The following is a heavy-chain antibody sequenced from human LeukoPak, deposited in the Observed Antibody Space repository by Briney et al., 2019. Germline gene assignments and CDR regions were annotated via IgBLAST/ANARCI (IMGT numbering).Heavy chain of an antibody. J-gene: IGHJ6*03. CDR1: GFTFTSYN. CDR3: ARDPYSANYGAYYYYYMDV. Sequence: GGSLRLSCAASGFTFTSYNMNWVRQAPGKGLEWVSSITSSSSYIYYADSVKGRFTISRDNAKNSLYLQMDSLRVEDTAVYYCARDPYSANYGAYYYYYMDVWGKGTTVTISS. V-gene: IGHV3-21*06. CDR2: ITSSSSYI. D-gene: IGHD1-26*01.